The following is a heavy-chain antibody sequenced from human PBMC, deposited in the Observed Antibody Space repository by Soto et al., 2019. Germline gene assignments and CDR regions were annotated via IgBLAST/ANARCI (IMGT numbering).Heavy chain of an antibody. CDR2: IWYDGSNK. CDR3: ARPLVRGVIITLRGGGMDV. J-gene: IGHJ6*02. D-gene: IGHD3-10*01. Sequence: GGSLRLSCAASGFTFSSYGMHWVRQAPGKGLEWVAVIWYDGSNKYYADSVKGRFTISRDNSKNTLYLQMNSLRAEDTAVYYCARPLVRGVIITLRGGGMDVWGQGTTVTVSS. CDR1: GFTFSSYG. V-gene: IGHV3-33*01.